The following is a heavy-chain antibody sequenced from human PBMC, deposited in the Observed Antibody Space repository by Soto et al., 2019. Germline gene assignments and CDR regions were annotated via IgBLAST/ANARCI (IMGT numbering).Heavy chain of an antibody. V-gene: IGHV5-51*01. D-gene: IGHD6-13*01. CDR3: ARPRSSSRNYYGMDV. Sequence: PGESLNICWTGSGYIYTTDGIGWVRQMPGKGLEWMGIIYPGDSDTRYSPSFQGQVTISADKSISTAYLQWSSLKASDTAMYYCARPRSSSRNYYGMDVWGQGTTVTVSS. CDR2: IYPGDSDT. CDR1: GYIYTTDG. J-gene: IGHJ6*02.